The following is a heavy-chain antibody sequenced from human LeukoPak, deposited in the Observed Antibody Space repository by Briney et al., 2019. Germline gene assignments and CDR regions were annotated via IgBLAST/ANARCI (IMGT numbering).Heavy chain of an antibody. CDR2: ISYDGSNK. CDR1: GFTFSSYA. V-gene: IGHV3-30*04. J-gene: IGHJ3*02. D-gene: IGHD3-22*01. Sequence: GRSLRLSCGASGFTFSSYAMHWVRQAPGKGLEWVAVISYDGSNKYYADSVKGRFTISRDNSKNTLYLQMNSLRAEDTAVYYCAKTFDYYDSSGYYYVIDAFDIWGQGTMVTVSS. CDR3: AKTFDYYDSSGYYYVIDAFDI.